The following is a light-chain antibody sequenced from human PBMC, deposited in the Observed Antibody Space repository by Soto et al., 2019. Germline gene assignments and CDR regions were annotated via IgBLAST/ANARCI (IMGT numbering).Light chain of an antibody. V-gene: IGLV1-44*01. Sequence: QSVLTQPPSASGTPGQRVTISCSGSSSNIGNNAVNWYQQFPGTAPKLLIYDNIQRPSGVPDRFSGSKSGTSASLAISGLQSEDEADYYCAAWGDNLNGWVFGGGTKRTGL. CDR1: SSNIGNNA. CDR3: AAWGDNLNGWV. CDR2: DNI. J-gene: IGLJ3*02.